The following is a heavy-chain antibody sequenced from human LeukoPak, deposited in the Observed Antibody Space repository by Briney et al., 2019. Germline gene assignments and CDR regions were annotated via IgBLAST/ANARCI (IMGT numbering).Heavy chain of an antibody. CDR2: LSPDGSKT. CDR3: ATQGGY. CDR1: GLTLSNLW. J-gene: IGHJ4*02. Sequence: GRSLRLSCVASGLTLSNLWMHWVRQVPGQGLVWVSRLSPDGSKTRYADFVKGRFIISRDNAKNTVYLQLTTLGVDDTAIYYCATQGGYWGQGTLVAVSS. V-gene: IGHV3-74*01. D-gene: IGHD3-16*01.